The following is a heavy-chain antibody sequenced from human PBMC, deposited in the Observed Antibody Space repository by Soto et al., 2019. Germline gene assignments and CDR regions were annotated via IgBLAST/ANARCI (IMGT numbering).Heavy chain of an antibody. CDR2: IYYSGST. Sequence: PSETLSLTCTVSGGSISSGGYYWSWIRQHPGKGLEWIGYIYYSGSTYYNPSLKSRVTISVDTSKNQFSLKLSSVTAADTAVYYCARWAYCGGDCYPQFDYWGPGTLVTLSS. V-gene: IGHV4-31*03. D-gene: IGHD2-21*02. CDR1: GGSISSGGYY. CDR3: ARWAYCGGDCYPQFDY. J-gene: IGHJ4*02.